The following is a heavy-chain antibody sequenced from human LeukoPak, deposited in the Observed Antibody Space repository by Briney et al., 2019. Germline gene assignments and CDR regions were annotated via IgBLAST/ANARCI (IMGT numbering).Heavy chain of an antibody. Sequence: SETLSLTCTVSGGSISSYYWSWIRQPPGKGLEWIGEINHSGSTNYNPSLKSRVTISVDTSKNQFSLKLSSVTAADTAVYYCASVQLGGNGRGAFDIWGQGTMVTVSS. J-gene: IGHJ3*02. CDR2: INHSGST. CDR3: ASVQLGGNGRGAFDI. V-gene: IGHV4-34*01. CDR1: GGSISSYY. D-gene: IGHD4-23*01.